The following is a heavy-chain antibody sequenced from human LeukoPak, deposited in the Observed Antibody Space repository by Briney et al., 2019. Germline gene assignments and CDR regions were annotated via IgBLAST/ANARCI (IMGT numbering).Heavy chain of an antibody. J-gene: IGHJ4*02. CDR2: IYSGGTT. D-gene: IGHD6-13*01. CDR1: GFSVSSNY. CDR3: AKDHGSSDWYYFDY. V-gene: IGHV3-53*05. Sequence: GGSLRLSCAASGFSVSSNYVSWVRQAPGKGLEWVSVIYSGGTTYYADSIKGRFTISRDNSKNTLYLQMNTLRADDTAVYYCAKDHGSSDWYYFDYWGQGTLVTVSS.